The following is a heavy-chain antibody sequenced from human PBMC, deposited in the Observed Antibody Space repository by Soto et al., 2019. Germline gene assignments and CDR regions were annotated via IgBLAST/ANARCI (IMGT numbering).Heavy chain of an antibody. D-gene: IGHD3-10*01. V-gene: IGHV4-61*01. Sequence: SETLSLTCTVSGGSVSSGSYYWSWIRQPPGKGLEWIGYIYYSGGTNYNPSLKSRVTMSVDTSKNQFSLKLSSVTAADTAVYYCARVAWFGELPIDYYYYYGMDVWGQGTTVTVSS. CDR1: GGSVSSGSYY. CDR3: ARVAWFGELPIDYYYYYGMDV. CDR2: IYYSGGT. J-gene: IGHJ6*02.